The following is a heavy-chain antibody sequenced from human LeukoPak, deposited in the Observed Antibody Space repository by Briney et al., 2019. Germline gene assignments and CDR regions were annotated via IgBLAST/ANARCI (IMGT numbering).Heavy chain of an antibody. D-gene: IGHD3-22*01. CDR2: IYYSGST. Sequence: PSETLSLTCTVSGGSIRSSSNYWGWIRQPPGKGLEWIGSIYYSGSTYYNPSLKSRVTISVDTSKNQFSLKLSSVTAADTAVYYCARADDSSGYDLDYWGQGTLVTVSS. CDR1: GGSIRSSSNY. CDR3: ARADDSSGYDLDY. J-gene: IGHJ4*02. V-gene: IGHV4-39*07.